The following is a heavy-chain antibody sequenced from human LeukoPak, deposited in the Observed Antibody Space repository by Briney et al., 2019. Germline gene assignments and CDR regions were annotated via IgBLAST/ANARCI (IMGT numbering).Heavy chain of an antibody. V-gene: IGHV4-34*01. J-gene: IGHJ5*02. CDR2: INHSGST. Sequence: PSETLSLTCAVYGGSFSGYYWRWLRQPPGKGLEWIGEINHSGSTNSNPSLNSRVTISVDTSKNQFSLKRSSVTAAETAVYYCARKVSDIVVVPAASGWFDPWGQGTLVTVSS. CDR1: GGSFSGYY. D-gene: IGHD2-2*01. CDR3: ARKVSDIVVVPAASGWFDP.